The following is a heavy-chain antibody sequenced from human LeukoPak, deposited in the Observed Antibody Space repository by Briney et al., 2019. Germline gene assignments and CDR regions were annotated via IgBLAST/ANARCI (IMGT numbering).Heavy chain of an antibody. J-gene: IGHJ4*02. D-gene: IGHD3-22*01. CDR2: INHSGST. CDR3: ARHRYYYDSSGYYYAGLYYFDY. V-gene: IGHV4-34*01. CDR1: GGSFSGYY. Sequence: PSETLSLTCAVYGGSFSGYYWSWIRQPPGKGLEWIGEINHSGSTNYNPSLKSRVTISVDTSKNQFSLKLSSVPAADTAVYYCARHRYYYDSSGYYYAGLYYFDYWGQGTLVTVSS.